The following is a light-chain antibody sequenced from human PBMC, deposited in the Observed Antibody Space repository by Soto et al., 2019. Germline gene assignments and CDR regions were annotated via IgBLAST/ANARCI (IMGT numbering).Light chain of an antibody. CDR3: QQSFRSPQT. CDR2: GAS. V-gene: IGKV1-39*01. CDR1: QTISKY. Sequence: DIQMTQSPSSLSASVGDRVTITCRASQTISKYLNWYQQKPGKAPKLLIYGASSLQSGVPSRFSGSGFGTDFTLTINSLQPEDLATYYCQQSFRSPQTFGQGTKVEMK. J-gene: IGKJ1*01.